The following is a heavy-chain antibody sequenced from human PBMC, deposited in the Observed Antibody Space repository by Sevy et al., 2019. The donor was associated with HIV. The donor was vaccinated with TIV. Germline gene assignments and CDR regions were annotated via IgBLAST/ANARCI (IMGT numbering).Heavy chain of an antibody. D-gene: IGHD1-26*01. J-gene: IGHJ4*02. V-gene: IGHV3-74*01. Sequence: GGSLRLSCAASGFTFSSYWMHWVRQAPGKGLVWVSRINSDGSSTSYADSVKGRFTISRDNAKNTLYLQMNSLRAEDTAVYYCASLLGAAPFVDYWGQGTLVTVSS. CDR3: ASLLGAAPFVDY. CDR1: GFTFSSYW. CDR2: INSDGSST.